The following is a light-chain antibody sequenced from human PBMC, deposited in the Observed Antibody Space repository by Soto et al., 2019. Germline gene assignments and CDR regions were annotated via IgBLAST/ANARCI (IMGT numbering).Light chain of an antibody. CDR2: AAS. J-gene: IGKJ4*01. CDR3: QQDNNWPLT. CDR1: QSVSSNF. V-gene: IGKV3-20*01. Sequence: EIVLTQSPGTLSLSPGERAALSCRASQSVSSNFVAWYQQNPGQAPRLLIYAASRRAPGIPDRFSVSGSGTAFTLIISSLQSEDFAVYYCQQDNNWPLTFGGGTKVEIK.